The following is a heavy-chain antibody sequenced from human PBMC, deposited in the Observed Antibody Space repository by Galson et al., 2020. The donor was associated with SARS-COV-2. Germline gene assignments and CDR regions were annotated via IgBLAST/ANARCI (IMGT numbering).Heavy chain of an antibody. CDR1: GFTFSSYW. CDR2: IKQDGSEK. CDR3: ASGYYPALNYYYGMDV. Sequence: GESLKISCAASGFTFSSYWMSWVRQAPGKGLEWVANIKQDGSEKYYVDSVKGRFTISRDNAKNSLYLQMNSLRAEDTAVYYCASGYYPALNYYYGMDVWGQGTTVTVSS. D-gene: IGHD1-26*01. V-gene: IGHV3-7*05. J-gene: IGHJ6*02.